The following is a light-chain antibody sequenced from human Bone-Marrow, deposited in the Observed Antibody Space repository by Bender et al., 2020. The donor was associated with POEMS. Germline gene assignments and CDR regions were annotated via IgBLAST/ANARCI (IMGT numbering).Light chain of an antibody. J-gene: IGLJ2*01. CDR2: EVS. CDR1: SSDVGAYNY. Sequence: QSALTQPASVSGSPGQSITISCTGTSSDVGAYNYVSWYQQHPGKAPKLMIYEVSNRPSGVSNRFSGSKSGYRASLTISGLQAEDEADYYCSSYTSGYTLGFGGGTKLTVL. CDR3: SSYTSGYTLG. V-gene: IGLV2-14*01.